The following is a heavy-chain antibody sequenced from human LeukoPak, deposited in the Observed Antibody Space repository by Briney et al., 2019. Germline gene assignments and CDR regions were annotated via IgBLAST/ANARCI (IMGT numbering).Heavy chain of an antibody. CDR1: GGSISSGGYY. CDR3: ARGPHYYDSSGYYPARSYGMDV. D-gene: IGHD3-22*01. CDR2: IYYSGST. Sequence: SQTLSLTCTVSGGSISSGGYYWSWIRQHAGKGLEWIGYIYYSGSTYYNPSLKSRVTISVDTSKNQFSLKLSSVTAADTAVYYCARGPHYYDSSGYYPARSYGMDVWGQGTTVTVSS. V-gene: IGHV4-31*03. J-gene: IGHJ6*02.